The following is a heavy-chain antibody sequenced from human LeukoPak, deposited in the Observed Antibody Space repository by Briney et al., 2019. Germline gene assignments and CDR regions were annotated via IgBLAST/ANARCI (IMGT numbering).Heavy chain of an antibody. Sequence: SETLSLTCTVSGGSISNYYWSWIRQPPGKGLEWIGYIYYSGSTNYNPSLKSRVTISVDTSKNQFSLKLSSVTAADTAVYYCARRTNYYDSSGYSGAFDIWGQGTMVTVSS. J-gene: IGHJ3*02. CDR3: ARRTNYYDSSGYSGAFDI. CDR1: GGSISNYY. CDR2: IYYSGST. D-gene: IGHD3-22*01. V-gene: IGHV4-59*01.